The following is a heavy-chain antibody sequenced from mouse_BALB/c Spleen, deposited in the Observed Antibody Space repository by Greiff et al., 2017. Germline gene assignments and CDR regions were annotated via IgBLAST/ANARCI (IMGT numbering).Heavy chain of an antibody. J-gene: IGHJ2*01. Sequence: VQLQQSGAELVKPGASVKLSCKASGYTFTSYWMHWVKQRPGQGLEWIGEINPSNGRTNYNEKFKSKATLTVDKSSSTAYMQLSSLTSEDSAVYYCARSGLRSKNFDYWGQGTTLTVSS. CDR1: GYTFTSYW. CDR3: ARSGLRSKNFDY. D-gene: IGHD3-1*01. CDR2: INPSNGRT. V-gene: IGHV1S81*02.